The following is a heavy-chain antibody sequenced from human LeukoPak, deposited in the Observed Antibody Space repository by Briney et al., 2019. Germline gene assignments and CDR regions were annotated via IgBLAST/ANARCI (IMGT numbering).Heavy chain of an antibody. D-gene: IGHD3-3*01. CDR2: IYTSGST. V-gene: IGHV4-4*07. CDR1: GGSISSYY. CDR3: AREPPRREWLLYPGAYMDV. Sequence: SETLSLTCTVSGGSISSYYWSWIRQPAGKGLEWIGRIYTSGSTNYNPSLKSRVTMSVDTSKNQFSLKLSSVTAADTAVYYCAREPPRREWLLYPGAYMDVWGKGTTVTVSS. J-gene: IGHJ6*03.